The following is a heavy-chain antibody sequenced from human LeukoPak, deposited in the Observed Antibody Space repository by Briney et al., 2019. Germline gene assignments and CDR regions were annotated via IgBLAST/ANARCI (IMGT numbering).Heavy chain of an antibody. V-gene: IGHV1-8*01. CDR1: GYTFTTYD. Sequence: GASVKVSCEASGYTFTTYDINWVRQATGQGLEWMGWMNPNSGNTGYAQRFQGRVTMTRNTSINTAYMELSSLRSEDTAVYYCATAGSYYYDSSGPFDYWGQGTLVTVSS. D-gene: IGHD3-22*01. CDR3: ATAGSYYYDSSGPFDY. J-gene: IGHJ4*02. CDR2: MNPNSGNT.